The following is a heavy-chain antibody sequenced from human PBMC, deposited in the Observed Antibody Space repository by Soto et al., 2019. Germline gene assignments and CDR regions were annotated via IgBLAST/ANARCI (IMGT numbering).Heavy chain of an antibody. CDR1: GFNFGNAW. V-gene: IGHV3-15*07. CDR2: IKSKTDGGTT. CDR3: TTDRRTGSDP. Sequence: GGSHRLSSTASGFNFGNAWMNWVRQAPGKGLEWVGRIKSKTDGGTTDYAAPVKGRFTISRDDSKNTLYLQMNSLKTEDTAVYYCTTDRRTGSDPWGQGTLVTAPQ. J-gene: IGHJ5*02.